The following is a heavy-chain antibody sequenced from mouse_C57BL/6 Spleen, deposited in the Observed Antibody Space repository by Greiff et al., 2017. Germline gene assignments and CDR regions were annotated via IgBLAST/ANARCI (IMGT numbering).Heavy chain of an antibody. Sequence: QVQLQQPGAELVMPGASVKLSCKASGYTFTSYWMHWVKQRPGQGLEWIGEIDPSDSYTNYNQKFKGKSTLTVDKSSSTAYMQLSSLTSEDSAVYYCAIGTDYCDDWGQGTTLTVSS. J-gene: IGHJ2*01. CDR2: IDPSDSYT. D-gene: IGHD3-1*01. CDR3: AIGTDYCDD. V-gene: IGHV1-69*01. CDR1: GYTFTSYW.